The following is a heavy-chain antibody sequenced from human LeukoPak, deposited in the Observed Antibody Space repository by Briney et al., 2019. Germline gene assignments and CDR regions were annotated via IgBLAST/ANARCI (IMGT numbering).Heavy chain of an antibody. D-gene: IGHD1-7*01. V-gene: IGHV4-59*01. Sequence: SETLSLTCTVSGGSISSYYWSWIRQPPGKGLEWIGYIYYSGSTNYNPSLKSRVTISVDTSKNQFPLELSSVTAADTAVYYCARVSYNWNYLDYWGQGTLVTVSS. CDR1: GGSISSYY. CDR3: ARVSYNWNYLDY. J-gene: IGHJ4*02. CDR2: IYYSGST.